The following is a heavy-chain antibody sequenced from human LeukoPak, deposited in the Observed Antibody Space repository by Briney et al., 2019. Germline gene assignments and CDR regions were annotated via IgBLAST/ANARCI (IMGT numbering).Heavy chain of an antibody. CDR1: GGSISSSSYY. CDR2: IYYSGST. D-gene: IGHD5-18*01. J-gene: IGHJ5*02. Sequence: PSETLSLTCTVSGGSISSSSYYWGWIRQPPGRGLEWIGSIYYSGSTYYNPSLEGRVTISVDTSKNQFSLKLASVTAADTAIYYCAKGAGGFSYYNWFDPWGQGTLVTVSS. V-gene: IGHV4-39*07. CDR3: AKGAGGFSYYNWFDP.